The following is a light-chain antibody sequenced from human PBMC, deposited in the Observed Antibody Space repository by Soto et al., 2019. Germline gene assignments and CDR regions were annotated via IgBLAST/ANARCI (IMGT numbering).Light chain of an antibody. CDR1: QSVSTN. CDR2: GAS. J-gene: IGKJ1*01. Sequence: EIVVTQSPGTLPLSLGERATLSCRAGQSVSTNLAWYQQTPGQAPRLLLYGASTRATGLPDRFSRSGSGRDDTISIIRLEPGDFAVYYCQQYDNSPPGTFGQGTKVDIK. V-gene: IGKV3-20*01. CDR3: QQYDNSPPGT.